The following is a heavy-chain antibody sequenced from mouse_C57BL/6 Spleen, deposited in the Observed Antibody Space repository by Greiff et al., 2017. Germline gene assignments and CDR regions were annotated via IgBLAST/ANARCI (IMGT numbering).Heavy chain of an antibody. CDR3: ARGGDYDGGVDY. D-gene: IGHD2-4*01. CDR2: INPSTGGT. Sequence: VQLQQSGPELVKPGASVKISCKASGYSFTGYYMNWVKQSPEKSLEWIGEINPSTGGTTYNQKFKAKATLTVDKSSSTAYMQLKSLTSEDCAVYYCARGGDYDGGVDYWGQGTSVTVSS. J-gene: IGHJ4*01. V-gene: IGHV1-42*01. CDR1: GYSFTGYY.